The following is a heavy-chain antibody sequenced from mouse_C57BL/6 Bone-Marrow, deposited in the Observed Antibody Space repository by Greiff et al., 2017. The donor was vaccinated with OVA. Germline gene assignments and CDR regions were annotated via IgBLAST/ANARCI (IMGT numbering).Heavy chain of an antibody. CDR3: ARSLLLRNYAMDY. V-gene: IGHV1-18*01. D-gene: IGHD1-1*01. CDR2: INPNNGGT. J-gene: IGHJ4*01. Sequence: VQLQQSGPELVKPGASVKIPCKASGYTFTDYNMDWVKQSHGKSLEWIGAINPNNGGTIYNQKFKGKATLTVDQSSSTAYMELLSLTSEDTAVYYCARSLLLRNYAMDYWGQGTSVTVSS. CDR1: GYTFTDYN.